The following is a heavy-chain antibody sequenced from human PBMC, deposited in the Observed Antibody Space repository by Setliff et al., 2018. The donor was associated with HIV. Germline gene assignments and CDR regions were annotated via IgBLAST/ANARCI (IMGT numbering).Heavy chain of an antibody. CDR1: GGSISTYH. CDR2: IYKSGST. V-gene: IGHV4-59*08. CDR3: ARQGLTMNRGVPAPILYYFDY. D-gene: IGHD3-10*01. Sequence: SETLSLTCSVSGGSISTYHWSWIRQPPGKGLEWIGYIYKSGSTNYSPSLKSRVTISPGTSKNQFSLKLTSVTAADTAVYYCARQGLTMNRGVPAPILYYFDYWGPGILVTVSS. J-gene: IGHJ4*02.